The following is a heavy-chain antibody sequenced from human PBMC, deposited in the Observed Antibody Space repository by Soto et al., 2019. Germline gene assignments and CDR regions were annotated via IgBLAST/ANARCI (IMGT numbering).Heavy chain of an antibody. CDR3: AKEPTVVTRGPPADY. D-gene: IGHD2-21*02. V-gene: IGHV3-23*04. J-gene: IGHJ4*02. Sequence: EVQLVESGGVVVQPGGSLRLSCAASGFTFDDYTMHWVRQAPGKGLEWVSAISGSGGSTYYADSVKGRFTISRDNSKNTLYLQMNSLRAEDTAVYYCAKEPTVVTRGPPADYWGQGTLVTVSS. CDR1: GFTFDDYT. CDR2: ISGSGGST.